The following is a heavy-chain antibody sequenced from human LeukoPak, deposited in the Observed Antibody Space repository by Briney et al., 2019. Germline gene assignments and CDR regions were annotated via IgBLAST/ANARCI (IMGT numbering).Heavy chain of an antibody. D-gene: IGHD1-26*01. J-gene: IGHJ4*02. CDR2: IDYSGST. CDR3: ARTRGLVGATYYFDY. V-gene: IGHV4-39*07. Sequence: PSETLSLTCTVSGDSSTNSLYYWGWIRQPPGKGLEWIGSIDYSGSTYYNPSLKSRVTISVDTSKNQFSLKLSSATAADTAVYYCARTRGLVGATYYFDYWGQGTLVTVSS. CDR1: GDSSTNSLYY.